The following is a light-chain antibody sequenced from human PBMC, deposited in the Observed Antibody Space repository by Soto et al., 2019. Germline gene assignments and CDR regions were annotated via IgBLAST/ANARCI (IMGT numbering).Light chain of an antibody. CDR3: QQRYGTPPT. CDR2: AAS. Sequence: DIQMTQSPSSLSASVGDRVTITCRASQSISKSLSWYQQKPGKAPNLLIYAASTLQSGAPSRFIGSGSGIDFTLTISSLQPEDFGTYYCQQRYGTPPTFGGGTQVEVK. J-gene: IGKJ4*01. V-gene: IGKV1-39*01. CDR1: QSISKS.